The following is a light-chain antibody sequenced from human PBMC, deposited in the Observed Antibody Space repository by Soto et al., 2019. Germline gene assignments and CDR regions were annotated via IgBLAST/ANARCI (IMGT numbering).Light chain of an antibody. CDR1: QTISTF. V-gene: IGKV1-5*01. Sequence: DIQLTQSPSTLSASVGDRVTITCRASQTISTFLAWYQQKPGKAPHLLIYGASSLQSGVPSRFSGSGSGTEFTLSISSLQHDDLGTYYCQQYIGLWTFGQGTKVDLK. J-gene: IGKJ1*01. CDR3: QQYIGLWT. CDR2: GAS.